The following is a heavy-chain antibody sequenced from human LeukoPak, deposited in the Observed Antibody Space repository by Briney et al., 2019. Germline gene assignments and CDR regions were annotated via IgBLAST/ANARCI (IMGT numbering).Heavy chain of an antibody. CDR3: ASPLGPDAFDI. CDR2: ISSSSSTI. V-gene: IGHV3-48*01. Sequence: GGSLRLSCAASGFTSSSYSMNWVRQAPGKGLEWVSYISSSSSTIYYADSVKGRFTISRDNAKNSLYLQMNSLRAEDTAVYYCASPLGPDAFDIWGQGTMVTVSS. CDR1: GFTSSSYS. J-gene: IGHJ3*02.